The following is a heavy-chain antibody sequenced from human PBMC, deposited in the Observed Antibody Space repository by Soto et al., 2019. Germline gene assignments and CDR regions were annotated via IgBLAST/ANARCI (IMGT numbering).Heavy chain of an antibody. CDR1: GFTFSSYA. J-gene: IGHJ4*02. Sequence: QVQLVESGGGVVQPGRSLRLSCAAPGFTFSSYAMHWVRQAPGKGLEWVAVISYDGSNKYYADSVKGRFTISRDNSKNTLYLQMNSLRAEDTAVYYCARDPHYGSGSYHGDYWGQGTLVTVSS. CDR3: ARDPHYGSGSYHGDY. CDR2: ISYDGSNK. D-gene: IGHD3-10*01. V-gene: IGHV3-30-3*01.